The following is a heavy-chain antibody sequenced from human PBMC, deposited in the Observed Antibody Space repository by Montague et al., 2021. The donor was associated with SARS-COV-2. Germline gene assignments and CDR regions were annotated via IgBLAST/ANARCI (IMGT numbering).Heavy chain of an antibody. J-gene: IGHJ6*02. D-gene: IGHD4-11*01. Sequence: SETLSLTCTVSGYSISSGYYWGWIRQPPGKGLEWIGSIYHSGSTYYNPSLKSRVTTSVDTSKNQFSLQLSSATAADTAVYYCAVNSHYYYYGMDVWGQGTTVTVSS. CDR3: AVNSHYYYYGMDV. CDR1: GYSISSGYY. CDR2: IYHSGST. V-gene: IGHV4-38-2*02.